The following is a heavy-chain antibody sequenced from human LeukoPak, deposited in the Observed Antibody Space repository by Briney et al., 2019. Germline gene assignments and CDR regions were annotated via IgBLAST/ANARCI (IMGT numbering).Heavy chain of an antibody. V-gene: IGHV3-23*01. CDR2: ISGSGGHT. J-gene: IGHJ4*02. Sequence: GGSLRLSCAASRFTFSTYAMTWVRQAPGKGLEWDSSISGSGGHTYYADSVKGRFTVSRDNSKNTLYLQMSSLRAEDTAVYHCAKDAGTYPFYFDSWGPGTLVTVSS. CDR1: RFTFSTYA. CDR3: AKDAGTYPFYFDS.